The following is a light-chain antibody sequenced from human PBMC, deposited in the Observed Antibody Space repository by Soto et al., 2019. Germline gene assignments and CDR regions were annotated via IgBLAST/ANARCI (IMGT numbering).Light chain of an antibody. CDR3: QQYYNTPLYT. V-gene: IGKV4-1*01. CDR2: WAS. J-gene: IGKJ2*01. CDR1: QSVLYNSNNKNY. Sequence: DIVMTQSPDSLAVTLGERATITCKSSQSVLYNSNNKNYLAWYQHKAGKPPKLLIYWASTRESGVPDRFSGSGSGTYFTLPIGGLEAEAVAVYYCQQYYNTPLYTFGQGSKLEI.